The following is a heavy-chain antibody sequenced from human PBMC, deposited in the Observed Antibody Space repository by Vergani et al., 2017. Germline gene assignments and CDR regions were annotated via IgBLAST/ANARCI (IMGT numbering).Heavy chain of an antibody. Sequence: EVQLVESGGGVVQPGGSLRLSCAASGFTFDDYAMHWVRQAPGKGLEWVSLISGDGGSTYYADSVKGRFTISRDNSKNYLYLQMNRLRTEDTASYYCAKSGYDFWSGYYLNYYYYYYMDVWGKGTTVTVSS. CDR1: GFTFDDYA. CDR2: ISGDGGST. J-gene: IGHJ6*03. CDR3: AKSGYDFWSGYYLNYYYYYYMDV. V-gene: IGHV3-43*02. D-gene: IGHD3-3*01.